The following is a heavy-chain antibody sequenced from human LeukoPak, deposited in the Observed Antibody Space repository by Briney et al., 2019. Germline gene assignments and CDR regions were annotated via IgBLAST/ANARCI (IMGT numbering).Heavy chain of an antibody. CDR1: GGSFSGYY. V-gene: IGHV4-34*01. CDR3: ARGCGGPSCWIALGAY. Sequence: SETLSLTCAVYGGSFSGYYWSWIRQPPGKGLEWIGEINHSGSTNYNPSLKSRVTISVDTSKNQFSLKLSSVTAADTAVYYCARGCGGPSCWIALGAYWGQGTLVTVSS. J-gene: IGHJ4*02. CDR2: INHSGST. D-gene: IGHD2-15*01.